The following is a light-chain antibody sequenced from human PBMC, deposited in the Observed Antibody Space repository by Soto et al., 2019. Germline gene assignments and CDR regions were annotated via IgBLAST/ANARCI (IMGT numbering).Light chain of an antibody. CDR2: AAS. CDR1: QNIKTY. Sequence: DIQMTQSPSSLSASVGDSVTLTCRASQNIKTYLNWYQQKPGKAPKLLIYAASSLQSGVPSRFSGSGSGTDFTLTISSLQPEDFATYYCQQSYSTPRTFGQGTKVDIK. J-gene: IGKJ1*01. CDR3: QQSYSTPRT. V-gene: IGKV1-39*01.